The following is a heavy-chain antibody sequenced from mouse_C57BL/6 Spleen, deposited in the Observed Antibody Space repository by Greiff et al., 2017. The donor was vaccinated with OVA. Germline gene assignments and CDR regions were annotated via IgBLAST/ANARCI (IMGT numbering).Heavy chain of an antibody. CDR1: GFSLTSYG. D-gene: IGHD4-1*01. CDR2: IWSGGST. J-gene: IGHJ3*01. CDR3: ANWDEGFAY. Sequence: QVQLKESGPGLVQPSQSLSITCTVSGFSLTSYGVHWVRQSPGKGLEWLGEIWSGGSTDYNAAFISRLSISKDNSKSQVFFRMNSLQADDTAIYYCANWDEGFAYWGQGTLVTVSA. V-gene: IGHV2-2*01.